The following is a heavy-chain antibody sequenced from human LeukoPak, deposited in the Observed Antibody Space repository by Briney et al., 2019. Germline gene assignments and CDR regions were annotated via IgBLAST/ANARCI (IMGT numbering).Heavy chain of an antibody. CDR2: ISWNSDSI. J-gene: IGHJ4*02. Sequence: GGSLRLSCAASGFTFGDYAMHWVRQAPGKGLEWVSGISWNSDSIGYADSVKGRFTISRDNAKNSLYLQMNSLRAEDTAVYYCARGGGYSYADYWGQGTLVTVSS. CDR1: GFTFGDYA. V-gene: IGHV3-9*01. D-gene: IGHD5-18*01. CDR3: ARGGGYSYADY.